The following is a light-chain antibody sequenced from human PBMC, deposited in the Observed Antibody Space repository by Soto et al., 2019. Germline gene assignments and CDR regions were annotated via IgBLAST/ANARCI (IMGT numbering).Light chain of an antibody. CDR1: SSDVGDFHY. V-gene: IGLV2-14*03. Sequence: QSALTQPASVSGSPGQSITISCTATSSDVGDFHYVSWYQQYPGKAPKLIISRVTNRPSGVSYRFSGSKSGRTDSLTISGLQAEDEADYYCSSYSSSNALVFGGGTKVTVL. J-gene: IGLJ3*02. CDR2: RVT. CDR3: SSYSSSNALV.